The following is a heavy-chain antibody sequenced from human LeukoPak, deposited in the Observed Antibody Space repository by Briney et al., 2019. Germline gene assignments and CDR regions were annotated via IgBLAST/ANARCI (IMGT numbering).Heavy chain of an antibody. CDR1: GFTFSSYW. J-gene: IGHJ4*02. D-gene: IGHD1-14*01. V-gene: IGHV3-74*01. CDR2: INPGGSSI. CDR3: ARSNRADDY. Sequence: GGSLRLSCAASGFTFSSYWMHWVRQVPGKGLVWVARINPGGSSITYADSVKGRFTISRDNAKNTLYLQMDSLRAEGTGVYYCARSNRADDYWGQGTLVTVSS.